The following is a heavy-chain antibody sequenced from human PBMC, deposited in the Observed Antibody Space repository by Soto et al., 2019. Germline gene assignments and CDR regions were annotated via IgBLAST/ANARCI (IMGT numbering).Heavy chain of an antibody. D-gene: IGHD5-12*01. CDR3: ARHSYGGYFAFDI. V-gene: IGHV3-53*04. J-gene: IGHJ3*02. CDR2: IYSGGST. Sequence: GESLKISCAASGFTVSSNYMSWVRQAPGKGLEWVSVIYSGGSTYYADSVKGRFTISRHNSKNTLYLQMNSLRAEDTAVYYCARHSYGGYFAFDIWGQGTMVTVSS. CDR1: GFTVSSNY.